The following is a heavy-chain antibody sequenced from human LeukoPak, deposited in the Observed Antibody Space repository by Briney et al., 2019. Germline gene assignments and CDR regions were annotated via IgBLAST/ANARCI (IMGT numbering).Heavy chain of an antibody. CDR2: IYTSGST. J-gene: IGHJ4*02. CDR3: ARGGIYCSGGSCYSGYFDY. Sequence: SETLSLTCTVSGGSISSYYWSWIRQPAGKGLEWIGRIYTSGSTNYNPSLKSRVTMSVDTSKNQFSLKLSSVTAADTAVYYCARGGIYCSGGSCYSGYFDYWGQGTLVTVSS. CDR1: GGSISSYY. D-gene: IGHD2-15*01. V-gene: IGHV4-4*07.